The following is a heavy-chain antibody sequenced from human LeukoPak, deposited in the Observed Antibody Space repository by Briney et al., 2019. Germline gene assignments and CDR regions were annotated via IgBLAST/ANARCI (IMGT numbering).Heavy chain of an antibody. D-gene: IGHD6-13*01. Sequence: PGGSLRLSCAASGFTFSSYAMNWVRQAPGKGLEWVSTISGSGGSTFHADSVKGRFTISRDNSKNTLYLQMNSLRAEDTAVYYCARDRYSSSWDWGQGTLVTVSS. CDR3: ARDRYSSSWD. J-gene: IGHJ4*02. CDR1: GFTFSSYA. CDR2: ISGSGGST. V-gene: IGHV3-23*01.